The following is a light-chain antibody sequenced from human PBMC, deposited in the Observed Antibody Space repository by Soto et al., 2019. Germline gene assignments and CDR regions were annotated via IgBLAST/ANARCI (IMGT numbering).Light chain of an antibody. CDR3: QQLNSYPRT. CDR2: AAS. Sequence: DIQLTQSPSFLSASVGDRVTITCRASQGIRSFLAWYQQKPGKAPKLLIYAASTLQSGVPSRFSGSGSGTEFALTTSSLQPEDCATYYCQQLNSYPRTFGQGTKVEIK. V-gene: IGKV1-9*01. J-gene: IGKJ1*01. CDR1: QGIRSF.